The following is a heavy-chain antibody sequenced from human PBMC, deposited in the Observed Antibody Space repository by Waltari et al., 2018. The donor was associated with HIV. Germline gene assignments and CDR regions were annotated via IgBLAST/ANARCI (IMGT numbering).Heavy chain of an antibody. CDR3: ARGHMTTVVTPPSIWYFDL. CDR2: IGTAGDT. J-gene: IGHJ2*01. V-gene: IGHV3-13*04. CDR1: GFTFSSYD. D-gene: IGHD4-17*01. Sequence: EVQLVESGGGLVQPGGSLRLSCAASGFTFSSYDMHWVRQATGKGLEWVSAIGTAGDTYYPGSVKGRFTISRENAKNSLYLQMNSLRAGDTAVYYCARGHMTTVVTPPSIWYFDLWGRGTLVTVSS.